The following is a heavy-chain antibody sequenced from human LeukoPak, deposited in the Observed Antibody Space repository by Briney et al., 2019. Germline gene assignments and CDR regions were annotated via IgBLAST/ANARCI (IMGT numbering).Heavy chain of an antibody. V-gene: IGHV3-30*01. CDR3: ARDQYYDFCSGYSSAFDY. Sequence: RGSLRLSCAASGFTFSSYAMHWVRQAPGKGLEWVAVISYDGSNKYYADSVKGRFTISRDNSKNTLYLQMNSLRAEDTAVYYCARDQYYDFCSGYSSAFDYWGQGTLVTVSS. J-gene: IGHJ4*02. CDR2: ISYDGSNK. CDR1: GFTFSSYA. D-gene: IGHD3-3*01.